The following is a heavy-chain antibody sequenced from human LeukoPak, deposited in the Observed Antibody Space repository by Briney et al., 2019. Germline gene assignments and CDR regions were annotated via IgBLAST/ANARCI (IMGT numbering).Heavy chain of an antibody. CDR3: AREMFGSSGWYDY. J-gene: IGHJ4*02. D-gene: IGHD6-19*01. CDR2: IHNDAVGT. Sequence: PGGSLRLSCAASGSTFSTYAMSWVRQAPGKGLEWVSLIHNDAVGTYYAGSVKGRFTISRDNSKNTLYLQMGSLRAEDMAVYYCAREMFGSSGWYDYWGQGTLVTVSS. CDR1: GSTFSTYA. V-gene: IGHV3-23*01.